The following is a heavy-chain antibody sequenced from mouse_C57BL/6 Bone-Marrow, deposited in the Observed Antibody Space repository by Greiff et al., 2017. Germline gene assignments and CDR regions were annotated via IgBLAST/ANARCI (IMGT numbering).Heavy chain of an antibody. CDR1: GYTFTSYW. CDR2: IDPNSGGT. J-gene: IGHJ2*01. Sequence: VQLQQPGAELVKPGASVKLSCKASGYTFTSYWMHWVKQRPGRGLEWIGRIDPNSGGTKYNEKFKSKATLTVDKPSSTAYMQLSSLTSEDSAVYYCRVHYYGSPPYFDYWGQGTTLTVSS. V-gene: IGHV1-72*01. D-gene: IGHD1-1*01. CDR3: RVHYYGSPPYFDY.